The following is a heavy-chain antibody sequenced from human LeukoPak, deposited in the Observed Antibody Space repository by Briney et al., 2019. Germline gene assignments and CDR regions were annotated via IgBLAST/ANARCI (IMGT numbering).Heavy chain of an antibody. J-gene: IGHJ4*02. V-gene: IGHV5-51*01. CDR3: ARRNNYGLDY. D-gene: IGHD5-18*01. CDR1: GYSFTNYW. Sequence: GESLKISRKGSGYSFTNYWIGWVRQMPGKGLEWMGIIYPGDSDTRYSPSFQGQVTISADKSISTAYLQWSTLKASDTAIYYCARRNNYGLDYWGQGTLVTVSS. CDR2: IYPGDSDT.